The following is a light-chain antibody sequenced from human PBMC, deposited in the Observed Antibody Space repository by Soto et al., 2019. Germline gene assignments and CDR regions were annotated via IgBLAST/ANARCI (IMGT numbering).Light chain of an antibody. CDR2: GAS. V-gene: IGKV3-15*01. Sequence: EIVMTQSPATLSVSPGERATLSCRASQPVSSNLAWYQQKPGQAPRLLIYGASTRATGIPARFSGSGSGTEFTLTISSLQSEDFAVYYCQQDNNCAETFGQGTKVEIK. CDR1: QPVSSN. CDR3: QQDNNCAET. J-gene: IGKJ1*01.